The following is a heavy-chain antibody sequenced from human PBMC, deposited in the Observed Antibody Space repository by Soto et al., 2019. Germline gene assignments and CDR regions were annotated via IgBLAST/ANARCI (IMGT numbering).Heavy chain of an antibody. Sequence: PGGSLRLSCAASGFTVSSNYMSWVRQAPGKRLEWVSVIYSGGSTYYADSVKGRFTISRDNSKNTLYLQMNSLRAEDTAVYYCAVDYGDYYGMDVWGQGTTVTVSS. J-gene: IGHJ6*02. V-gene: IGHV3-53*01. D-gene: IGHD4-17*01. CDR2: IYSGGST. CDR1: GFTVSSNY. CDR3: AVDYGDYYGMDV.